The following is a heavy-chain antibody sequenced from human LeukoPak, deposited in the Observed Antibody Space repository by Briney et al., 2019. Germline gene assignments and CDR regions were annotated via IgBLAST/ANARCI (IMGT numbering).Heavy chain of an antibody. CDR2: INHSGST. V-gene: IGHV4-34*01. Sequence: SETLSLTCAVYGGSFSGYYWSWIRQPPGKGLEWIGEINHSGSTNYNPSLKSRVTISVGTSKNQFSLKLSSVTAADTAVYYCARGRVNCGGDCYQKQFDYWGQGTLVTVSS. D-gene: IGHD2-21*02. CDR3: ARGRVNCGGDCYQKQFDY. J-gene: IGHJ4*02. CDR1: GGSFSGYY.